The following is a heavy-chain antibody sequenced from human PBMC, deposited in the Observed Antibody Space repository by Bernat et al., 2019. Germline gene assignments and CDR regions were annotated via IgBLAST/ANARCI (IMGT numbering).Heavy chain of an antibody. J-gene: IGHJ4*02. D-gene: IGHD3-22*01. CDR1: GGSISSGGYY. V-gene: IGHV4-31*03. CDR3: ARGDYYAKSDY. Sequence: QVQLQESGPGLVKPSQTLSLTCTVSGGSISSGGYYWSWIRQHPGKGLEWIGYIYYSGSTNYSPSLKSRVAISVDTSKNQFSLKLTSVTAADTAVYYCARGDYYAKSDYWGPGTLVTVSS. CDR2: IYYSGST.